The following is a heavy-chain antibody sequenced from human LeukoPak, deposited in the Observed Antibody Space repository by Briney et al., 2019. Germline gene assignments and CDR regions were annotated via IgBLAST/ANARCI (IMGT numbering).Heavy chain of an antibody. CDR1: GFTFSSYS. D-gene: IGHD3-16*01. J-gene: IGHJ4*02. Sequence: PGGSLRLSCAASGFTFSSYSMNWVRQAPGKGLEWVSSISSSSSYIYYADSVKGRFTISRDNAKNSLYLQMNSLRAEDTAVYYCARDGPFRGSDDYLDYWGQGTLVTVSS. CDR3: ARDGPFRGSDDYLDY. V-gene: IGHV3-21*01. CDR2: ISSSSSYI.